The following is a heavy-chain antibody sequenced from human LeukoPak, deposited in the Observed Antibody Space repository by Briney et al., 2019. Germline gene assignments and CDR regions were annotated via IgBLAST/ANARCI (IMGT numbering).Heavy chain of an antibody. Sequence: GGSLRLSCAASGFSFNIYNMNWVRQTPGKGPEWVSYISTSSQSKYYADSVKGRFTVSRDNAKDSLYLQMNSLRDEDTAVYYCARAQDYDFWSGYPPDYWGQGTLVTVSS. CDR3: ARAQDYDFWSGYPPDY. V-gene: IGHV3-48*02. CDR2: ISTSSQSK. D-gene: IGHD3-3*01. CDR1: GFSFNIYN. J-gene: IGHJ4*02.